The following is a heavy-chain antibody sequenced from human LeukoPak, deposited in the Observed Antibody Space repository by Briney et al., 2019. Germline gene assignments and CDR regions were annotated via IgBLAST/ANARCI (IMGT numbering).Heavy chain of an antibody. J-gene: IGHJ6*04. D-gene: IGHD2-2*01. Sequence: GGSLRLSCAASGFTFSSHSMNWVRQAPGKGLEWVSSISSSSSYIYYADSVKGRFTISRDNAKNSLYLQMNSLRAEDTAVYYCARGGVPAAMDAWGKGTTVTVSS. V-gene: IGHV3-21*01. CDR3: ARGGVPAAMDA. CDR2: ISSSSSYI. CDR1: GFTFSSHS.